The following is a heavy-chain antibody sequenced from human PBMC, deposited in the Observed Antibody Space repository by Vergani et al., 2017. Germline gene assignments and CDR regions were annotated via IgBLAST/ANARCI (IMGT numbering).Heavy chain of an antibody. CDR2: IHHSGDT. D-gene: IGHD3-10*01. CDR3: ARHRGSGGFFPSSYFYGMDV. Sequence: QVQLQESGPGLVKPSETLTLTCHASDSSIITNPSWGWFRQSPGKGLEWIGCIHHSGDTHYNSSLQSRVSISIVSSSKFSLSLTSVTAADTAIYYCARHRGSGGFFPSSYFYGMDVWGHGTTVTVSS. V-gene: IGHV4-38-2*01. CDR1: DSSIITNPS. J-gene: IGHJ6*02.